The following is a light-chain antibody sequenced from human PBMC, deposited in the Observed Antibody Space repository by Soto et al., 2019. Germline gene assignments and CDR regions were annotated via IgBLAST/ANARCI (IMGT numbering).Light chain of an antibody. CDR2: KAS. CDR1: QSISNW. V-gene: IGKV1-5*03. CDR3: QQYNSYSLT. J-gene: IGKJ4*01. Sequence: DIQMTQSPSTLSASVGDRVTITCRASQSISNWLAWYQQKPGKAPKLLMYKASSLESGVPSRFSGSGSGTEFTLTINSLQPDDFATYYCQQYNSYSLTFGGGTKVEIK.